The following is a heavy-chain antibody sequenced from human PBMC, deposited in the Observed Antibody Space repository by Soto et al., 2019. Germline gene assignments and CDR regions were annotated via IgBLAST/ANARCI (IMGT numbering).Heavy chain of an antibody. J-gene: IGHJ5*02. CDR1: GYSFTSYW. D-gene: IGHD2-15*01. Sequence: GESLKISCKGSGYSFTSYWIGWVRQMPGKGLEWMGIIYPGDSDTRYSPSFQGQVTISADKSISTAYLQWSSLKASDTAMYYCARLGGPPGYCSGGSCYGWFDPWGQGTLVTVSS. CDR3: ARLGGPPGYCSGGSCYGWFDP. CDR2: IYPGDSDT. V-gene: IGHV5-51*01.